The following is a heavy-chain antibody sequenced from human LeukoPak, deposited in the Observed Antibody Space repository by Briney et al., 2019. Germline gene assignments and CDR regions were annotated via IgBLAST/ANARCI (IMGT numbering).Heavy chain of an antibody. J-gene: IGHJ3*01. CDR3: ARRFRPGGDLHLDAYDV. Sequence: SETLSLTCSVSGGSISDYFWGWIRQPPGKGLEWIGHVYYLGNPTCSPSLKSRVSILVDTSKNQFSLELSSVTAADTAVYYCARRFRPGGDLHLDAYDVWGQGTVVTVSS. D-gene: IGHD3-16*01. V-gene: IGHV4-59*12. CDR1: GGSISDYF. CDR2: VYYLGNP.